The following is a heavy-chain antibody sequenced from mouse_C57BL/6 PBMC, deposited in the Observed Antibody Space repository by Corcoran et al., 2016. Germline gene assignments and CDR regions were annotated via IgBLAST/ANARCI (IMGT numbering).Heavy chain of an antibody. J-gene: IGHJ2*01. V-gene: IGHV9-3*01. Sequence: QIQLVQSGPELKKPGETVKISCKASGYTFTTYGMSWVKQAPGKGLKWMGWINTYSGVPTYADDFKGRFTFSLETSASTAYLQINNLKNEDTATYFCARGPGYDYDGDVLFDYWGQGTTLTVSS. CDR3: ARGPGYDYDGDVLFDY. CDR2: INTYSGVP. D-gene: IGHD2-4*01. CDR1: GYTFTTYG.